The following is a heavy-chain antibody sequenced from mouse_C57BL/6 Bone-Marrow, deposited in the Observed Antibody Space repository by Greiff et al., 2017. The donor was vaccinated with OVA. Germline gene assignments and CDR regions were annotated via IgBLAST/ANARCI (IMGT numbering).Heavy chain of an antibody. V-gene: IGHV1-15*01. CDR1: GYTFTDYE. D-gene: IGHD2-5*01. CDR2: IDPETGGT. CDR3: TRGYSNYYAMDY. J-gene: IGHJ4*01. Sequence: VQRVASGAELVRPGASVTLSCKASGYTFTDYEMHWVKQTPVHGLEWIGAIDPETGGTASNQKFKGKAILTADKSSSTAYMELRSLTSEDSAVYYCTRGYSNYYAMDYWGQGTSVTVSS.